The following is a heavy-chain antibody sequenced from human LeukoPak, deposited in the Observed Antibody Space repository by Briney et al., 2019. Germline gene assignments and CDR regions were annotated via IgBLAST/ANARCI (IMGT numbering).Heavy chain of an antibody. D-gene: IGHD2-2*01. J-gene: IGHJ5*02. Sequence: ASVKVSCKASGYTFTSYGISWVRRAPGQGLEWMGWISAYNGNTNYAQKLQGRVTMTTDTSTSTAYMELRSLRSDDTAVYYCARDADTVRDRGYCSSTSCHGYWFDPWGQGTLVTVSS. CDR2: ISAYNGNT. V-gene: IGHV1-18*01. CDR1: GYTFTSYG. CDR3: ARDADTVRDRGYCSSTSCHGYWFDP.